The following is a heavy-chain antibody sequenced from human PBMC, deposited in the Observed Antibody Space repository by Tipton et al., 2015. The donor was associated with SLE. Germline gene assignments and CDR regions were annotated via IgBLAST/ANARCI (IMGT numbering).Heavy chain of an antibody. CDR2: IFYTGST. D-gene: IGHD2-2*01. V-gene: IGHV4-39*07. Sequence: TLSLTCTVSDGSIRSTNYYWGWIRQPPGKGLEWIGSIFYTGSTYYNPSLKSRVTISLDTSKNQFSLKLRSVTAADTAVYYCARGGGGYQLLSGYYYYMDVWGKGTTVTVSS. CDR1: DGSIRSTNYY. CDR3: ARGGGGYQLLSGYYYYMDV. J-gene: IGHJ6*03.